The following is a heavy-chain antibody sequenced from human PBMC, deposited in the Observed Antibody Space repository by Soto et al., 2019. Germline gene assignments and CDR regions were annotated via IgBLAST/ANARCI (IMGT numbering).Heavy chain of an antibody. D-gene: IGHD1-26*01. CDR3: ARHSGNYEGQFDY. V-gene: IGHV3-30-3*01. CDR1: GFTFSSYA. Sequence: QVQLVESGGGVVQPGRSLRLSCAASGFTFSSYAMHWVRQAPGKGLEWVAVISYDGSNKYYADSVKGRFTISRDNSKNTLYLQMNSLRAEDTAVYYCARHSGNYEGQFDYWGQGTLVTVSS. CDR2: ISYDGSNK. J-gene: IGHJ4*02.